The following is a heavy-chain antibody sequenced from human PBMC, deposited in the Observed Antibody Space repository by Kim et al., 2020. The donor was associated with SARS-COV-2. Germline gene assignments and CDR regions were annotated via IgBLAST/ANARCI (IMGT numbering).Heavy chain of an antibody. J-gene: IGHJ6*02. CDR2: INSDGSST. CDR1: GFTFSSYW. Sequence: GGSLRLSCAASGFTFSSYWMHWVRQAPGKGLVWVSRINSDGSSTSYADSVKGRFTISRDNAKNTLYLQMNSLRAEDTAVYYCARVPITMVRGGKKYYYYYGMDVWGQGTTVTVSS. V-gene: IGHV3-74*01. CDR3: ARVPITMVRGGKKYYYYYGMDV. D-gene: IGHD3-10*01.